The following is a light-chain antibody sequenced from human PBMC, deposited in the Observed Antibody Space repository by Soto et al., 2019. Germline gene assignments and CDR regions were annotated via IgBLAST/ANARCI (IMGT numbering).Light chain of an antibody. Sequence: QSVLTQPPSVSAAPGQTVTISCSGTSSNIGNNYVSWYQHFPGTAPKLLIYEDNKRPSEIPDRFSGSKSGTSATLGITGLQTGDEADYYCGTWYNSLSIYVFATGTKVTVL. CDR1: SSNIGNNY. V-gene: IGLV1-51*02. J-gene: IGLJ1*01. CDR2: EDN. CDR3: GTWYNSLSIYV.